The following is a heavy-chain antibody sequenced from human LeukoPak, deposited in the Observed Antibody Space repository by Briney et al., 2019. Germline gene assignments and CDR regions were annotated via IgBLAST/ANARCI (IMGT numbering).Heavy chain of an antibody. CDR1: GGSISSSTYY. J-gene: IGHJ3*02. Sequence: ASETLSLTCTVSGGSISSSTYYWGWIRQPPGKGLEWIGNIYYSGSTYYNPSLKSRVSISVDTSKNQFSLKLSSVTAADTAVYYCARPSELYYDIFNGYSANDAFDIWGQGTMVTVSS. V-gene: IGHV4-39*01. CDR3: ARPSELYYDIFNGYSANDAFDI. CDR2: IYYSGST. D-gene: IGHD3-9*01.